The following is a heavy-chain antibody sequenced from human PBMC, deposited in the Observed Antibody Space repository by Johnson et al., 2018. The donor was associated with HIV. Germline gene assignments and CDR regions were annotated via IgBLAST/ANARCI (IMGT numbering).Heavy chain of an antibody. CDR3: ARGDDSSAWGAFDI. J-gene: IGHJ3*02. V-gene: IGHV3-66*01. Sequence: VQLVESGGGLVQPGGSLRLSCAASGFTVSSNYMSWVRQAPGKGLEWVSVIYSGGSTYYADSVKGRFTISRDNSKNTLYRQMNSLRAEDTAVYYCARGDDSSAWGAFDIWGQGTMVTVSS. CDR1: GFTVSSNY. CDR2: IYSGGST. D-gene: IGHD3-22*01.